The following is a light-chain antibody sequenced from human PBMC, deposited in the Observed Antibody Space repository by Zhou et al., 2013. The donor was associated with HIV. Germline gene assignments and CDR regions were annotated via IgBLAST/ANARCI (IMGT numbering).Light chain of an antibody. Sequence: DIQMTQSPSSLSASVGDRVTITCRASQSISSYLNWYQQKPGKAPKLLIYAASSLQSGVPSRFSGSGSGTDFTLTISSLQPEDFATYYCQQSYSTPPLFTFGPGTESRISN. V-gene: IGKV1-39*01. CDR2: AAS. CDR3: QQSYSTPPLFT. J-gene: IGKJ3*01. CDR1: QSISSY.